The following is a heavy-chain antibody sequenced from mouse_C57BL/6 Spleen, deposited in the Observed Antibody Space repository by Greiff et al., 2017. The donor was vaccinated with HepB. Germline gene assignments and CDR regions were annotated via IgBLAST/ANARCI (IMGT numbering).Heavy chain of an antibody. CDR1: GFTFSSYA. CDR3: TRDRDPHFDY. V-gene: IGHV5-9-1*02. CDR2: ISSGGDYI. J-gene: IGHJ2*01. D-gene: IGHD3-1*01. Sequence: EVKVVESGEGLVKPGGSLKLSCAASGFTFSSYAMSWVRQTPEKRLEWVAYISSGGDYIYYADTVKGRFTISRDNARNTLYLQMSSLKSEDTAMYYCTRDRDPHFDYWGQGTTLTVSS.